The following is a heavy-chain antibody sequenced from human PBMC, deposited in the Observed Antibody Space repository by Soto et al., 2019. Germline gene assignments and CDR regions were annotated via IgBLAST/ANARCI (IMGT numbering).Heavy chain of an antibody. CDR1: GFTFSSYS. CDR2: ISSSSSYI. D-gene: IGHD2-21*01. J-gene: IGHJ6*03. Sequence: GGSLRLSCAASGFTFSSYSMNWVRQAPGKGLEWVSSISSSSSYIYYADSVKGRFTISRDNAKNSLYLQMNSLRAEDTAVYYCARSLCCGGDWRYYYYMDVWGKGTTVTVSS. V-gene: IGHV3-21*01. CDR3: ARSLCCGGDWRYYYYMDV.